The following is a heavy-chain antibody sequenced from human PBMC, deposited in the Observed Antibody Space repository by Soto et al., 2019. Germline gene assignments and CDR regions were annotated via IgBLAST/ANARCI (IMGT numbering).Heavy chain of an antibody. CDR3: AQTVTPKMYNWFDP. J-gene: IGHJ5*02. CDR1: GGTFSSYT. Sequence: QVQLVQSGAEVKKPGSSVKVSCKASGGTFSSYTISWVRQAPGQGLEWMGRIIPILGIANYAQKFQGRVTITADKSTSTAYMELSSLRSEDTAVYYCAQTVTPKMYNWFDPWGQGTLVTVSS. V-gene: IGHV1-69*02. CDR2: IIPILGIA. D-gene: IGHD4-17*01.